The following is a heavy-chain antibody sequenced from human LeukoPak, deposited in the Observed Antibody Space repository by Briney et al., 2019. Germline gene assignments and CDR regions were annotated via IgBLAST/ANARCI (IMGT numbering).Heavy chain of an antibody. CDR2: SYHTGVT. V-gene: IGHV4-59*01. CDR1: GGSIHSYY. D-gene: IGHD1-20*01. CDR3: ATSVYDWSPRNYMDV. Sequence: PSETLSLTCTVSGGSIHSYYWTWIRQPPGKGLEWIGYSYHTGVTSYNPSLKSRVSISIDTSKNHFSLKLTSVTAADTAVYYCATSVYDWSPRNYMDVWGNGTTVSVAS. J-gene: IGHJ6*03.